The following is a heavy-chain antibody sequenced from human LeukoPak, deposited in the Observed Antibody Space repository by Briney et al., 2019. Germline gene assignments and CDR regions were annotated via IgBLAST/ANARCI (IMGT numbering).Heavy chain of an antibody. J-gene: IGHJ4*02. D-gene: IGHD5-12*01. V-gene: IGHV1-46*01. Sequence: GASVKVSCKASGYTFTSYYMHWVRQAPGQGLEWMGIINPSSGTTSYAQKFQGRVTMTRDTSTSTVYMEVSSLRSEDTAVYYCARQYTGYDLGGFDYWGQGTLVTVSS. CDR3: ARQYTGYDLGGFDY. CDR2: INPSSGTT. CDR1: GYTFTSYY.